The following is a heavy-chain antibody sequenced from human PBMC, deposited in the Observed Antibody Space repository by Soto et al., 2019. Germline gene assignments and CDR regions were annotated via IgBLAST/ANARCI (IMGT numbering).Heavy chain of an antibody. J-gene: IGHJ6*02. V-gene: IGHV1-69*01. CDR2: IIPLFDAA. CDR3: ARAWRRGTMIVSDSDNYGMDV. CDR1: GVTFSKYA. D-gene: IGHD3-22*01. Sequence: QVQLVQSGAEVKKPGASVKVSCKAAGVTFSKYAFIWVRQAPGQGLEWMGGIIPLFDAADYAQRFQGRVRITSDESTTTAYMELSSLRSDDTAIYYCARAWRRGTMIVSDSDNYGMDVWGQGTTVTVSS.